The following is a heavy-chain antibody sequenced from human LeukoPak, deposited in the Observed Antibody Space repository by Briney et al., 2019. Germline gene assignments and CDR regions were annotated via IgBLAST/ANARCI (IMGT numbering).Heavy chain of an antibody. J-gene: IGHJ4*02. CDR3: AKDLYSWYYDILTGSQNFDY. V-gene: IGHV3-30*18. Sequence: GRSLRLSCAASGFTFSSYGMHWVRQAPGKGLEWVAVISYDGSNKYYADSVKGRFTISRDNSKNTLYLQMSSLRAEDTAVYYCAKDLYSWYYDILTGSQNFDYWGQGTLVTVSS. D-gene: IGHD3-9*01. CDR2: ISYDGSNK. CDR1: GFTFSSYG.